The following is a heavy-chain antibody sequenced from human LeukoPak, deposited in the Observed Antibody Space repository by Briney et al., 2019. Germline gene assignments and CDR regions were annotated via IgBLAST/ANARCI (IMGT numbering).Heavy chain of an antibody. J-gene: IGHJ4*02. D-gene: IGHD3-22*01. V-gene: IGHV4-61*02. CDR3: ARGPYYDSSGYYYVSYFDY. CDR1: GGSISSGSYY. CDR2: IYTSGST. Sequence: SETLSLTCTVSGGSISSGSYYWSWIRQPAGKGLEWIGRIYTSGSTNYNPSLKSRVTISVDTSKNQFSLKLSSVTAADTAVYYCARGPYYDSSGYYYVSYFDYWGQGTLVTVSS.